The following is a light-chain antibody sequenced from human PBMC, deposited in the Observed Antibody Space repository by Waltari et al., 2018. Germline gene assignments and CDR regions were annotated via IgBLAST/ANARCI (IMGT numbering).Light chain of an antibody. J-gene: IGLJ1*01. CDR2: EVS. CDR3: SSYAGSNNYV. Sequence: QSALTQPPSASGSPGQSVTISCTGTSSDVGGYNSVSWYQQPPGKAPKLMIYEVSKRPSGVHDRFSGSKSRNTAYLTVSGLQAEYEADYYCSSYAGSNNYVVGTGTKVTVL. V-gene: IGLV2-8*01. CDR1: SSDVGGYNS.